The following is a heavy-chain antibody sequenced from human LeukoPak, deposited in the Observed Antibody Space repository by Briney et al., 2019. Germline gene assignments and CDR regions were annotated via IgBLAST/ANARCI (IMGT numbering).Heavy chain of an antibody. CDR1: GFTFSSCE. D-gene: IGHD4-17*01. V-gene: IGHV3-48*03. CDR3: ASYGDYSQYYFDF. J-gene: IGHJ4*02. Sequence: GGSLRLSCAASGFTFSSCEMNWVRQAPGRGLEWVSYISSTGSTTYYADSVKGRFTISRDNAKTSLYMQMNSLRAEDTAVYYCASYGDYSQYYFDFWGQGTVVTVSS. CDR2: ISSTGSTT.